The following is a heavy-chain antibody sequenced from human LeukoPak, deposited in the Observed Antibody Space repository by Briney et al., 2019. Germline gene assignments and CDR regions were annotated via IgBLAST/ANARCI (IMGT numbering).Heavy chain of an antibody. D-gene: IGHD6-19*01. V-gene: IGHV1-8*01. CDR1: GYTFTSYD. Sequence: ASVKVSCKASGYTFTSYDINWVRQATGQGLEWMGWMNPNSGNTGYAQKFQGRVTMARNTSISTAYMELSSLRSEDTAVYYCARGLMGVVAGPTLRYWGQGTLVTVSS. J-gene: IGHJ4*02. CDR3: ARGLMGVVAGPTLRY. CDR2: MNPNSGNT.